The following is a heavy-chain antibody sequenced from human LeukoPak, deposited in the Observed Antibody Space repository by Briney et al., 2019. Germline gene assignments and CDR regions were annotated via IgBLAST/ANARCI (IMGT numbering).Heavy chain of an antibody. CDR1: GFTFSTYW. J-gene: IGHJ3*01. Sequence: GGSLRLSCAASGFTFSTYWMHWVRHAPGKGLVWVSRINSAGSSTNYADSVKGRFTISRDNAKNTLYLQMNSLRAEDTAVYYCARESDDSGAFDVWGQGTMVTVSS. CDR2: INSAGSST. CDR3: ARESDDSGAFDV. D-gene: IGHD4/OR15-4a*01. V-gene: IGHV3-74*01.